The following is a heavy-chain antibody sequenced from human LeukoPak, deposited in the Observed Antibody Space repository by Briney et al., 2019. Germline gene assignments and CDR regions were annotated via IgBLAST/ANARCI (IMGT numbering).Heavy chain of an antibody. V-gene: IGHV4-59*08. CDR2: IYYSGST. CDR1: GGSISGYY. CDR3: ARQTGYGLVSFDF. J-gene: IGHJ4*02. D-gene: IGHD3-10*01. Sequence: SETLSLTCTVSGGSISGYYWNWIRQPPGKGLEWIGYIYYSGSTNYNPSLKSPVAISLDTSKNQFSLKLSSVTAADTAVYYCARQTGYGLVSFDFWGQGTLVTVSS.